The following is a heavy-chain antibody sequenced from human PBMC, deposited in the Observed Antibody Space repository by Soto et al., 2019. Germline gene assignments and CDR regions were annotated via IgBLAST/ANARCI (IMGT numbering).Heavy chain of an antibody. CDR3: ARDDSDFWCGYYYYYYMDV. J-gene: IGHJ6*03. V-gene: IGHV3-48*01. CDR1: GFTFSSYS. Sequence: EVQLVESGGGLVQPGGSLRLSCAASGFTFSSYSMNWVRQAPGKGLEWFSYISSSSSTIYYADSVKGRFTISRDNAKNSLYLQLNSLRAEDTAVYYCARDDSDFWCGYYYYYYMDVWGKGTTVTVSS. D-gene: IGHD3-3*01. CDR2: ISSSSSTI.